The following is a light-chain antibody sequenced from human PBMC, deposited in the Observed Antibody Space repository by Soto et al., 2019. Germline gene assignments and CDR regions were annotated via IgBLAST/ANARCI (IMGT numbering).Light chain of an antibody. CDR2: AAS. J-gene: IGKJ2*01. CDR1: QSVRSSC. Sequence: EIVLTQSPGTLSLSPGERATLSCRASQSVRSSCISWYQHKPGQAPRLLIFAASSRATGVPDRFSGSGSGTDSTLSITRLEPEDFAVYYCQQYGSPPHTFGQGTELEI. V-gene: IGKV3-20*01. CDR3: QQYGSPPHT.